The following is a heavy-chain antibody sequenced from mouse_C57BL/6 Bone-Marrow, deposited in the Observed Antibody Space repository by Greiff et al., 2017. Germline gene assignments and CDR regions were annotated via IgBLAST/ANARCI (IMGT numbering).Heavy chain of an antibody. D-gene: IGHD2-3*01. CDR2: ISDGGSYT. CDR3: ARDGYYPFDV. J-gene: IGHJ1*03. CDR1: GFTFSSYA. Sequence: EVQLVESGGGLVKPGGSLKLSCAASGFTFSSYAMSWVRQTPEKRLEWVATISDGGSYTYYPDNVKGRFTISRDNAKNNLYLQMSHLKSEDTAMYYCARDGYYPFDVGGTGTTVTVSS. V-gene: IGHV5-4*01.